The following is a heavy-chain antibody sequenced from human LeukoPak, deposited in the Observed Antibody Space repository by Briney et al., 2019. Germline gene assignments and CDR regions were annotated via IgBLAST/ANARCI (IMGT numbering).Heavy chain of an antibody. CDR1: GFTFSSYA. CDR3: ARDLVSSGGESDY. D-gene: IGHD2-15*01. Sequence: GGSLRLSCAASGFTFSSYAMHWVRQAPGKGLEWVANIKQDGSEKYYVDSVKGRFTISRDNAKNSLYLQMNSLRAEDTAVYYCARDLVSSGGESDYWGQGTLVTVSS. J-gene: IGHJ4*02. V-gene: IGHV3-7*03. CDR2: IKQDGSEK.